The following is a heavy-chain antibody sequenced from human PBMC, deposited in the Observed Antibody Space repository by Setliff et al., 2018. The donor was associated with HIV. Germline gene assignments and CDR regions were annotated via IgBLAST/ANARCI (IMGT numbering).Heavy chain of an antibody. V-gene: IGHV4-30-4*01. CDR2: MYSSGSA. D-gene: IGHD3-10*01. CDR3: ARGSGY. CDR1: GGSITAPYNY. Sequence: PSETLSLTCTVSGGSITAPYNYWSWIRQTPGKGLEWIGYMYSSGSASYNPSLKSRVTISVDTSKNQFSLKLSSVTAADTAVYYCARGSGYWGQGTLVTVSS. J-gene: IGHJ4*02.